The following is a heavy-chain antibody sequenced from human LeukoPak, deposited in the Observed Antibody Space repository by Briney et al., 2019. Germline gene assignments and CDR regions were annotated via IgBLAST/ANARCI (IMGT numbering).Heavy chain of an antibody. CDR1: GGSISNYY. Sequence: SETLSLTCIVSGGSISNYYWSWIRQPPGKGLEWIGFIYDSGSTNYNPSLKSRVTISVDTSKNQFSLKMSSVTAADTAVYYCARVGRITIFGVVRTWFDYWGQGTLVTVSS. D-gene: IGHD3-3*01. V-gene: IGHV4-59*12. J-gene: IGHJ4*02. CDR2: IYDSGST. CDR3: ARVGRITIFGVVRTWFDY.